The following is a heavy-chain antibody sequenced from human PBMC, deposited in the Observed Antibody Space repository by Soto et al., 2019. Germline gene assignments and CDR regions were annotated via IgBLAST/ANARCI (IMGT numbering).Heavy chain of an antibody. CDR3: VRRVSGNYDY. CDR2: ISSNGGTT. Sequence: EVQLAESGGGMVQPGGSLRLSCVASGFTFSSYDMHWVRQAPGKGLEYVSSISSNGGTTYYGNSVKGRFTISRDNSKNTLYLQVGSLRAEGMAVYYCVRRVSGNYDYWGQGTVVTVSS. CDR1: GFTFSSYD. D-gene: IGHD1-7*01. J-gene: IGHJ4*02. V-gene: IGHV3-64*01.